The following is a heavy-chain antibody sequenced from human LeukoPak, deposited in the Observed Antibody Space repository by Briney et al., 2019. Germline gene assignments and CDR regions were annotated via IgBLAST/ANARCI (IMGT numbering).Heavy chain of an antibody. J-gene: IGHJ4*02. Sequence: SVKVSCKASGGTFSSYAISWVRQAPGQGLEWMGGIIPIFGTANYAQKFQGRVTITADKSTSTACMELSSLRSEDTAVYYCASVDSSGWTGPFDYWGQGTLVTVSS. V-gene: IGHV1-69*06. CDR3: ASVDSSGWTGPFDY. CDR1: GGTFSSYA. D-gene: IGHD6-19*01. CDR2: IIPIFGTA.